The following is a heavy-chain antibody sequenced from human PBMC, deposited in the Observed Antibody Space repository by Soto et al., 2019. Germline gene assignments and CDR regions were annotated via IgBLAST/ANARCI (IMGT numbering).Heavy chain of an antibody. V-gene: IGHV4-30-4*01. Sequence: SETLSITCTVSGGSVTIDEAYWTWIRQSPGKGLEWIGYISNSGSTGYNPSLKTRLSMSVDRSKNQFTLRLTSVTAADTAVYFCATESGSTYGYFDHWGQGTQVTVSS. CDR3: ATESGSTYGYFDH. J-gene: IGHJ4*02. D-gene: IGHD5-18*01. CDR2: ISNSGST. CDR1: GGSVTIDEAY.